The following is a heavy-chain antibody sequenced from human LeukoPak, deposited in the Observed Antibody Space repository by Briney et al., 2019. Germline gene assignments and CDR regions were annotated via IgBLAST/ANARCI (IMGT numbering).Heavy chain of an antibody. V-gene: IGHV3-11*01. Sequence: KPGGSLRLSCAASGFTFSDFHMSWIRQAPGKGLEWVSYITSSGSTIYYADSMKGRFTISRDNAKNSLYLQMNSLRTEDTAVYYCARYYLLATGSYAFDYWGQGTLVTVSS. D-gene: IGHD1-1*01. CDR3: ARYYLLATGSYAFDY. CDR2: ITSSGSTI. CDR1: GFTFSDFH. J-gene: IGHJ4*02.